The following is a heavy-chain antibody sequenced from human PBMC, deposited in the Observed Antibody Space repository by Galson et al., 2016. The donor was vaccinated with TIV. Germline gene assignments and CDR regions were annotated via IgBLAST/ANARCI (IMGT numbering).Heavy chain of an antibody. V-gene: IGHV4-31*03. CDR2: IYHSGST. Sequence: TLSLTCTVSGGSISSNGIFWSWIHQHPGKGLEWIGYIYHSGSTHYNPSLKSRVAMSVDTSKNQFSLTLTSVTAADTAVYYCARDQDSGAYFDYWGQGTLVTVSS. D-gene: IGHD2-15*01. J-gene: IGHJ4*02. CDR3: ARDQDSGAYFDY. CDR1: GGSISSNGIF.